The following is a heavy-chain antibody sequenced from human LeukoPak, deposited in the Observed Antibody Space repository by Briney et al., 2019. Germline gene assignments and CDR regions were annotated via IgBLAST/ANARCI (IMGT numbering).Heavy chain of an antibody. CDR1: GFTFSSYG. CDR2: ISYDGSNK. CDR3: AKDLRELRYFDCLLSEDDY. D-gene: IGHD3-9*01. J-gene: IGHJ4*02. V-gene: IGHV3-30*18. Sequence: GRSLRLSCAASGFTFSSYGMHWVRQAPGKGLEWVAVISYDGSNKYYADSVKGRFTISRDNSNNTLYLQMNSLRAEDTAVYYCAKDLRELRYFDCLLSEDDYWGQGTLVTVSS.